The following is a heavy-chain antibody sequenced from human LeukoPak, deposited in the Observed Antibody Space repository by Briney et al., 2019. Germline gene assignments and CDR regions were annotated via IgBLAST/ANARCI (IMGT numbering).Heavy chain of an antibody. CDR2: IYYSGST. D-gene: IGHD4/OR15-4a*01. CDR3: ARRSMVRTVGYYYGMDV. Sequence: SETLSLTCTVSGGSINSDYWSWIRQPPGKGLEWIGYIYYSGSTNYNPSLESRVTISVDTSKKRFSLRLSSVTAADTAVYYCARRSMVRTVGYYYGMDVWGRGTTVTVSS. J-gene: IGHJ6*02. V-gene: IGHV4-59*08. CDR1: GGSINSDY.